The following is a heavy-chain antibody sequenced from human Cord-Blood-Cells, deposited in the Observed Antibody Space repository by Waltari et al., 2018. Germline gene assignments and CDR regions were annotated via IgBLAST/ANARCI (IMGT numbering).Heavy chain of an antibody. V-gene: IGHV1-2*02. D-gene: IGHD1-26*01. CDR1: GYTFTGYY. J-gene: IGHJ4*02. CDR3: ARGPRSKVGATDY. CDR2: VNPNSGCT. Sequence: QVQLVQSGAEVKKPGASVKVSCKASGYTFTGYYMHWVRQAPGQGLEWMGWVNPNSGCTNYAQKFQGRVTMTRDTSISTAYMELSRLRSDDTAVYYCARGPRSKVGATDYWGQGTLVTVSS.